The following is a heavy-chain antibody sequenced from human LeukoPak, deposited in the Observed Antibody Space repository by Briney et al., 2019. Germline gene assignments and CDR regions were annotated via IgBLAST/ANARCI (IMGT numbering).Heavy chain of an antibody. V-gene: IGHV4-4*09. J-gene: IGHJ4*02. Sequence: SETLSLTCTVSGGSISSYYWSWIRQPPGKGLEWIGYIYTSGSTNYNPSLKSRVTISVDTSKNQFSLKLSSVTAADTAVYYCARLGYSSSWYGGFDYWGQGTLVTVSS. CDR2: IYTSGST. D-gene: IGHD6-13*01. CDR3: ARLGYSSSWYGGFDY. CDR1: GGSISSYY.